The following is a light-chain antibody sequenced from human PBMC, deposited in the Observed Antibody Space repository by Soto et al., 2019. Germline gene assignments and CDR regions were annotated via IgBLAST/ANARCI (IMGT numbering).Light chain of an antibody. V-gene: IGKV2-28*01. CDR3: MQALQTVT. J-gene: IGKJ3*01. CDR1: QSLLHCNGCNY. Sequence: DIVMTQSPLSLPVTAGEPASISCRSSQSLLHCNGCNYLDWYLQKTGQSPQLLIFLGSIRASGFSDRFSSSGAGTDFTLKISRVEAEDVGVYYCMQALQTVTFGPGTKVDIK. CDR2: LGS.